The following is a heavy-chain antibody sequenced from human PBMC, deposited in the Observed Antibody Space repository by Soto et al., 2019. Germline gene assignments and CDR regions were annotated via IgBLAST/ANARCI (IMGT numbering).Heavy chain of an antibody. D-gene: IGHD2-8*01. J-gene: IGHJ6*02. Sequence: SVKVSCKASGDVFRSYGINWVRQAPGQGLEWTGGIIPISGTTNYAQKFQGRVAITTDESTDTVYMELSRLRSEDTAVYFCARVRCFNGLCHTADYGMDVWGQGTTVTVSS. CDR1: GDVFRSYG. CDR2: IIPISGTT. V-gene: IGHV1-69*05. CDR3: ARVRCFNGLCHTADYGMDV.